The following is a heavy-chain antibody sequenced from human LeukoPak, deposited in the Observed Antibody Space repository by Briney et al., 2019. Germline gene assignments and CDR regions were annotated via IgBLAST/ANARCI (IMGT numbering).Heavy chain of an antibody. CDR2: ISWNSGSI. Sequence: GGSLRLSCAASGFTFYDYAMHWVRQAPGKGLEWVSGISWNSGSIGYADSVKGRFTISRDNAKNSLYLQMNSLRAEDTALYYCAKAYTIFGVVSPFDPWGQGTLVTVSS. CDR1: GFTFYDYA. CDR3: AKAYTIFGVVSPFDP. V-gene: IGHV3-9*01. D-gene: IGHD3-3*01. J-gene: IGHJ5*02.